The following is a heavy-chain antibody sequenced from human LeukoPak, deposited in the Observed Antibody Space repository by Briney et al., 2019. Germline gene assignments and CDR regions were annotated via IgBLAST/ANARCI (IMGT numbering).Heavy chain of an antibody. J-gene: IGHJ5*02. CDR1: GGSVSSGSYY. D-gene: IGHD1-26*01. Sequence: SETLSLTCTVSGGSVSSGSYYWSWIRQPPGKGLEWIGYIYYSGSTNYNPSLKSRVTISVDTSKNQFSLKLSSVTAADTAVYYCARGRRGATSRNNWFDPWGQGTLVTVSS. CDR2: IYYSGST. V-gene: IGHV4-61*01. CDR3: ARGRRGATSRNNWFDP.